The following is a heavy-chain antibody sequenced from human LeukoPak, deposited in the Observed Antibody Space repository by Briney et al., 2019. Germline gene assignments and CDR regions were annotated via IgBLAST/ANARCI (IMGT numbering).Heavy chain of an antibody. J-gene: IGHJ4*02. CDR2: FDPEDGDT. CDR1: GYSLTELS. CDR3: ATTVFGMTTAISYFDY. D-gene: IGHD4-11*01. Sequence: ASVKVSCKVSGYSLTELSIHWVRQAPGKGLEWMGGFDPEDGDTSYAQKFQGRVTMTEDTSTDTAYMELRSLRSEDTAVYYCATTVFGMTTAISYFDYWGQGTLVTVSS. V-gene: IGHV1-24*01.